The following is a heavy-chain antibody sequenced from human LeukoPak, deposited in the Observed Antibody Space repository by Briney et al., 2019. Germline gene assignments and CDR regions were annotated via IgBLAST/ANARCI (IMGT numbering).Heavy chain of an antibody. D-gene: IGHD1-14*01. CDR1: GGSISSDY. CDR2: ISYSGVT. Sequence: SETLSLTCTVSGGSISSDYRSWMRQPPGKGLEWIGYISYSGVTNYNPSLKSRVTISIDMSESQFSLRLSSVTAADTAIYYCAKLSPGIWGQGTLVTVSS. V-gene: IGHV4-59*12. CDR3: AKLSPGI. J-gene: IGHJ4*02.